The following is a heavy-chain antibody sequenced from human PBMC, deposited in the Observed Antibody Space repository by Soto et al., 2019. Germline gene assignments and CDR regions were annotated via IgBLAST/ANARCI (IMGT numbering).Heavy chain of an antibody. J-gene: IGHJ6*02. D-gene: IGHD3-10*01. Sequence: QVQLLESGPGLVKPSETLCLTCTISGGPMNNYYCSWFRQPRGQGLEWIGYMGYNGFTRYNPSLRSRVAISLDTAKNQFSLNLSSVTAADTALYYCARQGFGELHGLVDVWGQGITVTVSS. CDR1: GGPMNNYY. CDR2: MGYNGFT. CDR3: ARQGFGELHGLVDV. V-gene: IGHV4-59*08.